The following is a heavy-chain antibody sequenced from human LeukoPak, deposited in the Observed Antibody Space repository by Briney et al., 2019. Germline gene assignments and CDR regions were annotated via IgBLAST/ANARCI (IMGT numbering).Heavy chain of an antibody. CDR1: GGSISSGGYY. CDR2: INHSGST. Sequence: SETLSLTCTVSGGSISSGGYYWSWIRQPPGKGLEWIGEINHSGSTNYNPSLKSRVTISVDTSKNQFSLKLSSVTAADTAVYYCARGVRYSSGSPFDYWGQGTLVTVSS. D-gene: IGHD6-19*01. CDR3: ARGVRYSSGSPFDY. J-gene: IGHJ4*02. V-gene: IGHV4-39*07.